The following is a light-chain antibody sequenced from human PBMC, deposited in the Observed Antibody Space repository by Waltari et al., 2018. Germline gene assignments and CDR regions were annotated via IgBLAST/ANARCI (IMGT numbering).Light chain of an antibody. CDR2: EDN. CDR1: SGSIASNY. CDR3: QSYDSSLWV. J-gene: IGLJ3*02. Sequence: NFMLTQPHSVSESPGKTVTISCTGSSGSIASNYVQWYQQRPGRAPTTVIYEDNQRPSGVPDRFSGSIDSSSNSASLTISGLKTEDEADYYCQSYDSSLWVFGGGTKLTVL. V-gene: IGLV6-57*02.